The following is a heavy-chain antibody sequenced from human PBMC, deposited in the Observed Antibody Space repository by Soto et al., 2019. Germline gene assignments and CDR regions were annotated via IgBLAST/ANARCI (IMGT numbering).Heavy chain of an antibody. J-gene: IGHJ6*02. V-gene: IGHV3-7*03. CDR2: IKQDGSEK. Sequence: EVQLVESGGGLVQPGGSLRLSCAASGFTFSSYWMSWVRQAPGKGLEWVANIKQDGSEKYYVDSVKGRFTISRDNAKNSLYLQMNRLRAEDTVVYFCAIDIGQRWLRPHYGMDVWGQGTTVTVSS. CDR3: AIDIGQRWLRPHYGMDV. CDR1: GFTFSSYW. D-gene: IGHD5-12*01.